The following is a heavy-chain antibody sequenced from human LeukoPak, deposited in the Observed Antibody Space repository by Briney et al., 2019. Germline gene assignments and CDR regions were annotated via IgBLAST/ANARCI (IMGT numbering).Heavy chain of an antibody. J-gene: IGHJ4*02. Sequence: SVKVSCKASGGTFSSYAISWVRQAPGQGLEWMGGIIPIFGTANYAQKFQGRVTITADESTSTAYMELSSLRSEDTAVYYCARGLWSGYYSVYWGQGTLVTVPS. V-gene: IGHV1-69*13. CDR3: ARGLWSGYYSVY. CDR2: IIPIFGTA. D-gene: IGHD3-3*01. CDR1: GGTFSSYA.